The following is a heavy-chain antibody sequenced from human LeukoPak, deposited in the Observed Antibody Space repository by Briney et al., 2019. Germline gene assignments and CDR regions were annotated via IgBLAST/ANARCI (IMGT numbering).Heavy chain of an antibody. CDR1: GYTFTNYD. Sequence: GASVKVSCKTSGYTFTNYDINWVRQATGQGLEWMGWMNPNNGNTGYAQKFQGRVTMTRNTSMSTAYMELSSLRSEDTAVYYCARDYTPNNYYYYMDVWGKGTTVTISS. J-gene: IGHJ6*03. CDR2: MNPNNGNT. V-gene: IGHV1-8*01. CDR3: ARDYTPNNYYYYMDV. D-gene: IGHD3-10*01.